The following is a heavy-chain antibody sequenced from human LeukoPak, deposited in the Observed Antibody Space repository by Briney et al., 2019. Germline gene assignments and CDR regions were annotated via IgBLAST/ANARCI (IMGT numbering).Heavy chain of an antibody. CDR1: GFSFDTYA. D-gene: IGHD6-13*01. CDR2: ISGDGGST. CDR3: TLGSLYSSSWYGDY. V-gene: IGHV3-23*01. Sequence: GGSLRLSCAASGFSFDTYAMTWVRQAPGKGLEWVSAISGDGGSTYYAVSVKGRFTISRDNSKNTLYLQMNGLRAEDTAVYYCTLGSLYSSSWYGDYWGQGTLVNVSP. J-gene: IGHJ4*02.